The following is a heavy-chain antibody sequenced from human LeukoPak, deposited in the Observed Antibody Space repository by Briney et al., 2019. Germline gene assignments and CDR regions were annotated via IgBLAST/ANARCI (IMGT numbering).Heavy chain of an antibody. J-gene: IGHJ6*02. CDR2: INPNSGGT. CDR1: GGTFTGYY. CDR3: ARGGYDFVYYYYGMDV. D-gene: IGHD3-3*01. Sequence: GASVKVSCKASGGTFTGYYMHWVRQAPGQGLEWMGRINPNSGGTNYAQKFQGRVTMTRDTSISTAYMELSRLRSDDTAVYYCARGGYDFVYYYYGMDVWGQGTTVTVSS. V-gene: IGHV1-2*06.